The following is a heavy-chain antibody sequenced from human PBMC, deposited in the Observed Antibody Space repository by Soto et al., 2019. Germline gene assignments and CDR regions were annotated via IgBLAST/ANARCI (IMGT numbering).Heavy chain of an antibody. V-gene: IGHV2-5*01. CDR2: IYWNDDK. CDR1: GFSLSTSGVG. CDR3: AQNILAYYDFWSGYSWTTRPDWFDP. Sequence: ESGPTLVNPTQTLTLACTFSGFSLSTSGVGVGWIRQPPGKALEWLALIYWNDDKRYSPSLKSRLTITKDTSKNQVILTMTNMDPVDTATYYCAQNILAYYDFWSGYSWTTRPDWFDPWGQGTLVTVSS. J-gene: IGHJ5*02. D-gene: IGHD3-3*01.